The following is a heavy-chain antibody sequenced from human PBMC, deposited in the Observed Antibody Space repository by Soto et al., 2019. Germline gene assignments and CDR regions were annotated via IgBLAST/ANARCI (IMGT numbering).Heavy chain of an antibody. J-gene: IGHJ4*02. D-gene: IGHD5-12*01. CDR3: ANGGDRWLRIDY. CDR1: EFTFSTYG. Sequence: PGGSLRLSCVASEFTFSTYGMLWVRQAPGKGLECVAVIANNGDYKYYADSVKGRFSISRDKSKNTLYLEMNRLSAEDTAVYYCANGGDRWLRIDYWGQGTPVTVSS. V-gene: IGHV3-30*18. CDR2: IANNGDYK.